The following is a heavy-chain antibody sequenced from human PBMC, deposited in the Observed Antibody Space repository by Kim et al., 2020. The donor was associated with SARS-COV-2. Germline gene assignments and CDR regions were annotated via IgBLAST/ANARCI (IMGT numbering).Heavy chain of an antibody. D-gene: IGHD3-16*02. CDR1: GFTVSSNS. J-gene: IGHJ1*01. CDR3: ARGGAPGYHRVPFTL. CDR2: ISSGGNT. V-gene: IGHV3-53*01. Sequence: GGSLRLSCAVSGFTVSSNSVSWVRQGPGKGLEWVSPISSGGNTNYADSATGRFTISRDNSKNTLFLPMHSLRVHETAIYYCARGGAPGYHRVPFTLWGQG.